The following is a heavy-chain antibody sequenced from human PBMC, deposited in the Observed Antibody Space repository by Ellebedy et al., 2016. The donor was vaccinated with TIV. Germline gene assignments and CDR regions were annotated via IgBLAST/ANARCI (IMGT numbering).Heavy chain of an antibody. CDR1: GITVGNNY. J-gene: IGHJ5*02. CDR3: ARGHTTGRGWFDP. CDR2: IFSGGGT. V-gene: IGHV3-66*01. D-gene: IGHD1-1*01. Sequence: GGSLRLXXAASGITVGNNYMNWIRQAPGKGLEWISLIFSGGGTNYADSVKGRFTISRDSSKNTLFLQMDSLRVEDTAVYYCARGHTTGRGWFDPWGQGTLVTVSS.